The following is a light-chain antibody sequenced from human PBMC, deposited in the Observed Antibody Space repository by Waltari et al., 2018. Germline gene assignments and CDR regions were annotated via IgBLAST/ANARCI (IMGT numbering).Light chain of an antibody. J-gene: IGKJ4*01. V-gene: IGKV1-5*03. CDR3: QQYNSYSLLS. CDR2: KAS. CDR1: QSISKW. Sequence: DIQMTQSPSTLSASVGDRVIFSCRASQSISKWLAWYQQKPGKAPKLLIYKASTLESGVPSRFIGSRSGTEFTLTISSLQPEDFATYYCQQYNSYSLLSFGGGTKVEIK.